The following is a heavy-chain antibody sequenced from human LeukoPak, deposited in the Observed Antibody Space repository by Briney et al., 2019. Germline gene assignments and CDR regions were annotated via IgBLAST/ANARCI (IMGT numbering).Heavy chain of an antibody. D-gene: IGHD5-24*01. CDR1: GGSISSYY. Sequence: TASETLSLTCTVSGGSISSYYWSWIRQPPGEGLEWIGYIYYSGSTNYNPSLKSRVTISVDTSKNQFSLKLSSVTAADTAVYYCARGRDGYNDAFDIWGQGTMVTVSS. CDR2: IYYSGST. V-gene: IGHV4-59*01. CDR3: ARGRDGYNDAFDI. J-gene: IGHJ3*02.